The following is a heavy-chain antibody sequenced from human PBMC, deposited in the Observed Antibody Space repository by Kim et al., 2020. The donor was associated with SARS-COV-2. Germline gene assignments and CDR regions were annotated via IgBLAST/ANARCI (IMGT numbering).Heavy chain of an antibody. D-gene: IGHD6-13*01. CDR1: GYTFTSYA. J-gene: IGHJ6*02. CDR2: INTNTGNP. Sequence: ASVKVSCKASGYTFTSYAMNWVRQAPGQGLEWMGWINTNTGNPTYAQGFTGRFVFSLDTSVSTAYLQISSLKAEGTAVYYCARDASSSWYRGRYYYYGMDVWGQGATVTVSS. V-gene: IGHV7-4-1*02. CDR3: ARDASSSWYRGRYYYYGMDV.